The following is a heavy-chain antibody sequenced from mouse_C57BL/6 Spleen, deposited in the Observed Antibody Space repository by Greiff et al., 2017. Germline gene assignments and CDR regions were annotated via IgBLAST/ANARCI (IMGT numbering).Heavy chain of an antibody. V-gene: IGHV1-82*01. CDR3: ARSSSSGSAWFAY. CDR1: GYAFSSSW. Sequence: QVQLKQSGPELVKPGASVKISCKASGYAFSSSWMNWVKQRPGKGLEWIGRIYPGDGDTNYNGKFKGKATLTADKSSSTAYMQLSSLTSEDSAVYFCARSSSSGSAWFAYWGQGTLVTVSA. CDR2: IYPGDGDT. J-gene: IGHJ3*01. D-gene: IGHD3-2*02.